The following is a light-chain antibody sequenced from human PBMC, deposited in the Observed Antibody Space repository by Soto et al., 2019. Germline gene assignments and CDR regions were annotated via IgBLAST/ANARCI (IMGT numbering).Light chain of an antibody. CDR3: SSYTTSGTPV. CDR2: EVS. CDR1: SSDVGGYNY. Sequence: QSALTLPASVSGSPGQTITISCTGTSSDVGGYNYLSWYQQHPGKAPKVMIYEVSNRPSGVSNRFSGSKSGNTASLTISGLQAEDEADYFCSSYTTSGTPVFGGGTKLTVL. J-gene: IGLJ3*02. V-gene: IGLV2-14*01.